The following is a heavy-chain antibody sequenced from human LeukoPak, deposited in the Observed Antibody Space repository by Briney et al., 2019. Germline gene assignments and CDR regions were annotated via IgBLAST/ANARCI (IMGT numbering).Heavy chain of an antibody. J-gene: IGHJ3*02. CDR1: GGSISSGGYY. Sequence: TLSLTCTVSGGSISSGGYYWSWIRQPPGKGLEWIGYIYHSGSTYYNPSLKSRVTISVDRSKNQFSLKLSSVTAADTAVYYCAREPITMVRGVIDAFDIWGQGTMVTVSS. V-gene: IGHV4-30-2*01. CDR3: AREPITMVRGVIDAFDI. CDR2: IYHSGST. D-gene: IGHD3-10*01.